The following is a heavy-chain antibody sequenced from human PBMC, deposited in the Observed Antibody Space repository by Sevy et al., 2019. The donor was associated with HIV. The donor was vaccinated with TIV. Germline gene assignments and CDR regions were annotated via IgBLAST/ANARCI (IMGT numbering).Heavy chain of an antibody. Sequence: GGSLRLSCAASGFTFSSYWMTWVRQAPGKGLEWVAYIKQDGSAESLLDSVKGRFTISRDNAKNSLYLQMTSLRAEDMAVYYCARSGMQLWFDYFDYWGQGTLVTVSS. J-gene: IGHJ4*02. V-gene: IGHV3-7*01. D-gene: IGHD5-18*01. CDR2: IKQDGSAE. CDR1: GFTFSSYW. CDR3: ARSGMQLWFDYFDY.